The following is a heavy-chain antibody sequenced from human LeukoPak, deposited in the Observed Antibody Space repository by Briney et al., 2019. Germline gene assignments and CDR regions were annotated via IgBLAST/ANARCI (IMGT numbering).Heavy chain of an antibody. CDR3: ARSSYYDSSESYFLPY. Sequence: SETLSLTCAVYGGSFSGYYWNWIRQPPGKGLEWIGEINHSGSTNSNPSLKTRLTISVDTSKNQFSLNLHSVTAADTAVYFCARSSYYDSSESYFLPYWGQGNLVTVSS. J-gene: IGHJ4*02. CDR1: GGSFSGYY. D-gene: IGHD3-22*01. CDR2: INHSGST. V-gene: IGHV4-34*01.